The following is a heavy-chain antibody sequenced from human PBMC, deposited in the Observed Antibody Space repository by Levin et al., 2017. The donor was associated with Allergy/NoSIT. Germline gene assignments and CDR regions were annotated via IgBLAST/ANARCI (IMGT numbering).Heavy chain of an antibody. CDR3: AKTVTTKTNWFDP. J-gene: IGHJ5*02. CDR2: VSYSGNT. V-gene: IGHV4-39*01. CDR1: GGSITSTDFY. Sequence: SQTLSLTCTVSGGSITSTDFYWGWLRQPPGKGLEWIGSVSYSGNTYYNPSLKNRVTISADTSKNQFSLKLTYVTAADTSIYYCAKTVTTKTNWFDPWGQGTLVTVSS. D-gene: IGHD4-17*01.